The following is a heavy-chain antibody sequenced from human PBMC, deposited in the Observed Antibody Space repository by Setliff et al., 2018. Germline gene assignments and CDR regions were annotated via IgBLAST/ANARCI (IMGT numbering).Heavy chain of an antibody. CDR3: ERERARDSSGYYSDY. Sequence: ASVKVSCKASGYSFTSYAMHWVRQAPGQRLEWMGWINAGNGNTKYSLKFQCRVTITRDTAARTAYMELSSLRSEDTAVYYCERERARDSSGYYSDYWGQGTLVTVSS. V-gene: IGHV1-3*01. CDR2: INAGNGNT. J-gene: IGHJ4*02. CDR1: GYSFTSYA. D-gene: IGHD3-22*01.